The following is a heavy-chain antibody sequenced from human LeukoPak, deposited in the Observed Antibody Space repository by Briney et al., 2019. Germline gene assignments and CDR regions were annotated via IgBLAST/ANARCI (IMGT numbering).Heavy chain of an antibody. J-gene: IGHJ4*02. CDR2: IYYSGST. D-gene: IGHD3-9*01. Sequence: SETLSLTCTVSGGSISSYYWSWIRQPPGKGLEWIGYIYYSGSTNYNPSLKSRVTISVDTSKNQFSLKLTSVTAADTAVYYCARVTGYMIEDYFDYWGQGILVTVSS. CDR3: ARVTGYMIEDYFDY. CDR1: GGSISSYY. V-gene: IGHV4-59*01.